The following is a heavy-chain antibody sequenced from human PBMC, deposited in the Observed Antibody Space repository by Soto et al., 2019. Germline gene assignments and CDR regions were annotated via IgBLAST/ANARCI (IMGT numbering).Heavy chain of an antibody. CDR3: ARSQGSSTSLEIYYYYYYGMDV. CDR2: IIPISDTT. Sequence: QVQLVQSGAAVKKPGSSVKVSCKASGGTFSSYAISWVRQAPGQGLEWIGGIIPISDTTNCAQKFQGKVTNTADESTSTAYMELSSLRSEDTAVYYCARSQGSSTSLEIYYYYYYGMDVWGQGTTVTVSS. V-gene: IGHV1-69*01. D-gene: IGHD2-2*01. J-gene: IGHJ6*02. CDR1: GGTFSSYA.